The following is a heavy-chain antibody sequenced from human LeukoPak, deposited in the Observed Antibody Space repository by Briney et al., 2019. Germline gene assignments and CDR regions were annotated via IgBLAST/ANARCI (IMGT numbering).Heavy chain of an antibody. Sequence: GGSLRLSCAASGFTFSSYAMSWVRQAPGKGLEWVSAISGSGGSTNYADSVKGRFTISRDNSMNTLCLQINSLRAEDTAVYYCAKDRGYFDLSFDYWGQGTLVTVSS. V-gene: IGHV3-23*01. CDR1: GFTFSSYA. J-gene: IGHJ4*02. CDR2: ISGSGGST. CDR3: AKDRGYFDLSFDY. D-gene: IGHD3-3*01.